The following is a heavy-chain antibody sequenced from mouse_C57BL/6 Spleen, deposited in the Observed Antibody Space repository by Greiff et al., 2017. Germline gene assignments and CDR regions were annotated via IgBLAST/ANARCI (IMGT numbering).Heavy chain of an antibody. V-gene: IGHV5-16*01. J-gene: IGHJ4*01. D-gene: IGHD1-1*01. CDR1: GFTFSDYY. CDR2: INYDGSST. Sequence: EVQLVESEGGLVQPGSSMKLSCTASGFTFSDYYMAWVRQVPEKGLEWVANINYDGSSTYSLDSLKSRFIISRDNAKNIRYLQMSSLKSEDTATYYCARDHYYYGSRDYYYAMDYWGQGTSVTVSS. CDR3: ARDHYYYGSRDYYYAMDY.